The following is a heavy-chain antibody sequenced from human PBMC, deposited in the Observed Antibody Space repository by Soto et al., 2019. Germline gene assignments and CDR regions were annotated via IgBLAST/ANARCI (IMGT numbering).Heavy chain of an antibody. D-gene: IGHD4-4*01. CDR2: ISGSGGST. Sequence: GGSLRLSCAASGFTFSSYAMSWVRQAPGKGLEWVSAISGSGGSTYYADSVKGRFTISRDSSKNTLYLQMNSLRAEDTAVYYCAKVEKVTSEFDYWGQGTLVTVSS. V-gene: IGHV3-23*01. CDR3: AKVEKVTSEFDY. J-gene: IGHJ4*02. CDR1: GFTFSSYA.